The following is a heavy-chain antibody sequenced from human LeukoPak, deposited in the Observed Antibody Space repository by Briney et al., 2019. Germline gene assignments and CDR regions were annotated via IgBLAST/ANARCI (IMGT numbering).Heavy chain of an antibody. CDR3: ARPTYQYCSGGSCYFDY. D-gene: IGHD2-15*01. V-gene: IGHV1-8*01. Sequence: ASVTVSCKASGYTFTSYDINWVRQATGQALEWMGWMNPNSGNTGYAQKFQGRVTMTRNTSISTAYMELSSLRSEDTAVYYCARPTYQYCSGGSCYFDYWGQGTLVTVSS. CDR2: MNPNSGNT. J-gene: IGHJ4*02. CDR1: GYTFTSYD.